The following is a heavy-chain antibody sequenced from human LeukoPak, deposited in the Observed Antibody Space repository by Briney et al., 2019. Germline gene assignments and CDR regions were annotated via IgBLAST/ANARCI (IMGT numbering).Heavy chain of an antibody. Sequence: GRSLRLSCAASGFTFDDYAMHWVRHAPGKGLEWVSGISWNSGSIGYADSVKGRFTISRDNAKNSLYLQMNSLRVEDTAFYYCAKDNRRHYTSGPNPDSLHWGQGALVTVSS. D-gene: IGHD6-19*01. J-gene: IGHJ4*02. V-gene: IGHV3-9*01. CDR3: AKDNRRHYTSGPNPDSLH. CDR1: GFTFDDYA. CDR2: ISWNSGSI.